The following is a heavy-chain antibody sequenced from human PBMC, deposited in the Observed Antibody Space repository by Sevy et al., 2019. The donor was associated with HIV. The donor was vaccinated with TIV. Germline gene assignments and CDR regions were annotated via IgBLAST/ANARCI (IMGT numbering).Heavy chain of an antibody. Sequence: GGSLRLSCAASGFTFSSYGMHWVRQAPGKGLEWVSTISYDGGNKHYADSVQGRFSISRDNFKNSLSLQMNSLRVEDTAMYYCALERLSSDVAEYFQNWGQGTLVTVSS. CDR1: GFTFSSYG. CDR3: ALERLSSDVAEYFQN. CDR2: ISYDGGNK. V-gene: IGHV3-30*19. D-gene: IGHD1-1*01. J-gene: IGHJ1*01.